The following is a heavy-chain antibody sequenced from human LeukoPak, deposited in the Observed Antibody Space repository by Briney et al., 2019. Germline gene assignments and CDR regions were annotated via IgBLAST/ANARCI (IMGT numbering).Heavy chain of an antibody. V-gene: IGHV3-7*05. CDR1: GFTFSSTW. J-gene: IGHJ4*02. Sequence: PGGSLRLSCVASGFTFSSTWTGWVRQAPGKGLEWVSRIKEDGSDKYYVDSVKGRFTISRDNAENSLFLQMNSLRAEDTAFYYCVRPRSGTYFDFWGPGTLVTVSS. CDR2: IKEDGSDK. CDR3: VRPRSGTYFDF. D-gene: IGHD3-10*01.